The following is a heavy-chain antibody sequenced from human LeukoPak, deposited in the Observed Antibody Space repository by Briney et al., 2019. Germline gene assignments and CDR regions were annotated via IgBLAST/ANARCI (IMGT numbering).Heavy chain of an antibody. V-gene: IGHV4-39*01. J-gene: IGHJ5*02. D-gene: IGHD2-2*01. CDR1: GGSISSSSYY. CDR3: ARTEAFCSDTSCSNWFDP. CDR2: IYYSGNT. Sequence: PSETLSLTCTVSGGSISSSSYYWGWIRRPPGKGLEWIGSIYYSGNTYYNPSLKTRVTISVDTSKNQFSLKLSSVTAADTAVYYCARTEAFCSDTSCSNWFDPWGQGTVVTVSS.